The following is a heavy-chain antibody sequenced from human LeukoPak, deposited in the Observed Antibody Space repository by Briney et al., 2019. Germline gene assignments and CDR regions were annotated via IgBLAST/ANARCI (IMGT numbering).Heavy chain of an antibody. Sequence: GGSLRLSCAASGFTVSKNYKRWVRQATGKGLEWVSGMYSGGSTYYTDSVRGGFTISRDNSKKKVDLQMNSLRPEDTAVYYCASYDGRAASFEYWGQGTLVTVSP. CDR2: MYSGGST. V-gene: IGHV3-66*02. D-gene: IGHD3-22*01. J-gene: IGHJ4*02. CDR3: ASYDGRAASFEY. CDR1: GFTVSKNY.